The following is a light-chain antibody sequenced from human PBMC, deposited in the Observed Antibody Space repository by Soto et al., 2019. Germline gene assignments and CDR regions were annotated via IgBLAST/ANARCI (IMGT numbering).Light chain of an antibody. J-gene: IGKJ1*01. CDR1: QSITTW. CDR3: QHYTMYSPWT. V-gene: IGKV1-5*01. CDR2: DVS. Sequence: DIQMTKSPSTVSASVGDSVTITCRASQSITTWLAWYQQRPGKAPKLLIYDVSSLQSGVPSRFSGSGSGTEFTLTISSLQPDDFATYYCQHYTMYSPWTFGQGTKGEIK.